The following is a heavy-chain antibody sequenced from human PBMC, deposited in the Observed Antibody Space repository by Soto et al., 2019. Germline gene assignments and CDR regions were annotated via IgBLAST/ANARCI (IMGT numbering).Heavy chain of an antibody. CDR3: AASDSSSWQHDY. CDR2: IIPIFETA. CDR1: GDSFSSYA. V-gene: IGHV1-69*01. Sequence: QVQLVQSGAEMKKPGSSVKVSCKVSGDSFSSYAISWVRQAPGEGLEWVGGIIPIFETANYARNFQGRVRITAVESTTTAYLEVTRLRPQDTAVFYCAASDSSSWQHDYWGQGTLITVSS. J-gene: IGHJ4*02. D-gene: IGHD6-13*01.